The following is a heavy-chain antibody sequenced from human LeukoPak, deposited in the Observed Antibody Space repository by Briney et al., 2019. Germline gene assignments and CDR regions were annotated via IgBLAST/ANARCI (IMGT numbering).Heavy chain of an antibody. Sequence: GGSLRLSCAASGFSVRSNYMSWVRQAPGKGLEWVSVIYSGGSTYHADSVKGRFTISRDDSRNTLFLQMNSLRAEDTAVYYCAREDYYFDSSGTHYFDYWGQGTLVTVSS. CDR2: IYSGGST. V-gene: IGHV3-66*01. CDR3: AREDYYFDSSGTHYFDY. J-gene: IGHJ4*02. D-gene: IGHD3-22*01. CDR1: GFSVRSNY.